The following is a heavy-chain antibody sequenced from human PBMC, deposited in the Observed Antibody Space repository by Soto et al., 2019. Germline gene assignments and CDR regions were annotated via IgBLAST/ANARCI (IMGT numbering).Heavy chain of an antibody. Sequence: GGSLRLSCAASGFTFSSYAMHGVRQAPGKGLEWVAVISYDGSNKYYADSVKGRFTISRDNSKNTLYLQMNSLRAEDTAVYYCARVGGGYRDLYYYYGMDVWGQGTTVTVSS. CDR2: ISYDGSNK. D-gene: IGHD3-16*02. J-gene: IGHJ6*02. CDR1: GFTFSSYA. V-gene: IGHV3-30-3*01. CDR3: ARVGGGYRDLYYYYGMDV.